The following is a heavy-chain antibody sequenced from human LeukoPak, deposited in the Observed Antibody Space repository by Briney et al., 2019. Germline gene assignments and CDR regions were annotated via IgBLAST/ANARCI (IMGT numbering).Heavy chain of an antibody. Sequence: GGSLRLSCTASGFTFGDYAMSWFRQAPGKGLEWVGFIRSKAYGWTTEYAASVKGRFTISRDNAKNSLYLQMNSLRAEDTAVYYCAELGITMIGGVWGKGTTVTISS. CDR3: AELGITMIGGV. J-gene: IGHJ6*04. CDR2: IRSKAYGWTT. V-gene: IGHV3-49*03. CDR1: GFTFGDYA. D-gene: IGHD3-10*02.